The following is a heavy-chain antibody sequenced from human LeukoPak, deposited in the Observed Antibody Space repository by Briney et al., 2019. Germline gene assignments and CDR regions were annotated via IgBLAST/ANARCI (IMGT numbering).Heavy chain of an antibody. CDR1: GFTFSSYA. J-gene: IGHJ4*02. D-gene: IGHD3-10*01. V-gene: IGHV3-30-3*02. CDR3: AKWFGSWPPLDDY. CDR2: ISYDGSNK. Sequence: GGSLRLSCAASGFTFSSYAMHWVRQAPGKGLEWVAVISYDGSNKYYADSVKGRFTISRDNSKNTLYLQMNSLRAEDTAVYYCAKWFGSWPPLDDYWGQGTLVTVSS.